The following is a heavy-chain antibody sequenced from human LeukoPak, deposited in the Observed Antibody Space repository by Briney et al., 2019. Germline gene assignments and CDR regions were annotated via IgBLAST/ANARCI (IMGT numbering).Heavy chain of an antibody. J-gene: IGHJ4*02. D-gene: IGHD1-20*01. CDR1: GGTFSSYA. Sequence: ASVKVSCKASGGTFSSYAISWVRQAPGQGLEWMGWISAYNGNTNYAQKLQGRVTMTTDTSTSTAYMELRSLRSDDTAVYYCARSITGGPYYFDYWGQGTLVTVSS. CDR2: ISAYNGNT. CDR3: ARSITGGPYYFDY. V-gene: IGHV1-18*01.